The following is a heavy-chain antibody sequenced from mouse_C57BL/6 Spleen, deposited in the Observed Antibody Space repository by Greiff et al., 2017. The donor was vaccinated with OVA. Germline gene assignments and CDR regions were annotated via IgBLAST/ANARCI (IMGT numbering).Heavy chain of an antibody. D-gene: IGHD2-4*01. CDR3: AREGGLYYDYDRGFDY. V-gene: IGHV1-53*01. CDR2: INPSNGGT. J-gene: IGHJ2*01. Sequence: VQLQQPGTELVKPGASVKLSCKASGYTFTSYWMHWVKQRPGQGLEWIGNINPSNGGTNYNEKFKSKATLTVDKSSSTAYMQLSSLTSEDSAVYYCAREGGLYYDYDRGFDYWGQGTTLTVSS. CDR1: GYTFTSYW.